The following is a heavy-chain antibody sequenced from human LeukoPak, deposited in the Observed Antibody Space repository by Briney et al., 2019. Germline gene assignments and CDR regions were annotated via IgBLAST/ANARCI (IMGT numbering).Heavy chain of an antibody. V-gene: IGHV3-30*02. J-gene: IGHJ4*02. CDR1: GFTFNYYG. CDR2: LWSDGHKK. CDR3: AKDGILTGYYVWDY. D-gene: IGHD3-9*01. Sequence: PGGSLRLSCAASGFTFNYYGMHWVRQAPGKGLEWVAVLWSDGHKKYYADSVKGRFTISRDNSKNTLYLQMNSLRAEDTAVYYCAKDGILTGYYVWDYWGQGTLVTVSS.